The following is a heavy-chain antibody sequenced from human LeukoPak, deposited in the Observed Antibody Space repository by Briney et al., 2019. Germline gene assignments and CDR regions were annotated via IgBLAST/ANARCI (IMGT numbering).Heavy chain of an antibody. CDR1: GYAFTGYY. J-gene: IGHJ4*02. CDR2: MHPKNGST. V-gene: IGHV1-2*02. D-gene: IGHD2-2*02. Sequence: ASVTVSCKASGYAFTGYYIHWVRQAPGQGLEWMGWMHPKNGSTKYAQRFQGRVTMTRDTSISTAYMELNWLTSDDTAVYYCARDPESAIPIDYWGQGTLVTVSS. CDR3: ARDPESAIPIDY.